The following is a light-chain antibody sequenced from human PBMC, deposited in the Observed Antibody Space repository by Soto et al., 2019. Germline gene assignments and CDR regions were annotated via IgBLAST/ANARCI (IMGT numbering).Light chain of an antibody. J-gene: IGKJ1*01. Sequence: EIVMRQSPATLSVSPGERATLSCRASQSVSSLLAWYQQKPGQAPRLLIHGATTRATGIPARFSGSGSGTEFTLTISSLQSEDFAVYYCQQYNNWPRTFGQGTKVDI. CDR3: QQYNNWPRT. CDR1: QSVSSL. CDR2: GAT. V-gene: IGKV3-15*01.